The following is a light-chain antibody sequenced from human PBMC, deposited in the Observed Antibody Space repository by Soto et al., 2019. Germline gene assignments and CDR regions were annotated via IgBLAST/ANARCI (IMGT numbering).Light chain of an antibody. V-gene: IGKV4-1*01. J-gene: IGKJ1*01. CDR1: QNLLYSSNNRNY. CDR3: QQYYSDPLT. CDR2: WAS. Sequence: DIVMTQSPDSLAVSLGERATFNCKSSQNLLYSSNNRNYLAWYQPKPGQPPKLLVSWASTRESGVPDRFSGGGSGTDFTLTITSLQAEDVAVYYCQQYYSDPLTFGQGTKVEIK.